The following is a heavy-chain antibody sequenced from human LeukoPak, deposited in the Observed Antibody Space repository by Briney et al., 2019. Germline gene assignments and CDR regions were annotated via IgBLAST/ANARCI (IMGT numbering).Heavy chain of an antibody. V-gene: IGHV3-7*02. D-gene: IGHD6-25*01. J-gene: IGHJ4*02. CDR1: GFIFSNYW. CDR3: ASQASARFDY. Sequence: GGSLRLSCAASGFIFSNYWMAWVRQAPGKGLEWVAMIHPDGSGKSYVDSVRGRFTISRDNAKNSLFLQMNSLRVEHTAVYYCASQASARFDYWGQGTLVTVSS. CDR2: IHPDGSGK.